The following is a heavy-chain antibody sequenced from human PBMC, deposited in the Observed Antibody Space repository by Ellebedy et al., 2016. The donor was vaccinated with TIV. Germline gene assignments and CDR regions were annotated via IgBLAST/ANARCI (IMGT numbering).Heavy chain of an antibody. J-gene: IGHJ4*02. V-gene: IGHV3-23*01. CDR2: VGESGVWT. CDR3: ARLRPVAGTGGY. D-gene: IGHD6-19*01. CDR1: GSNFNSLA. Sequence: GESLKISCVVSGSNFNSLAMSWVRQAPGKGLEWVSSVGESGVWTDYADSVRGRFTIFRENSKSTLFLQMNSRRVDDTAVYYCARLRPVAGTGGYWGQGTPVTVSS.